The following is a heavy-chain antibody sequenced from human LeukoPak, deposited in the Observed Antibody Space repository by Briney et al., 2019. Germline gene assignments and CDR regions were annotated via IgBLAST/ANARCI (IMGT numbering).Heavy chain of an antibody. D-gene: IGHD2-8*01. CDR1: GGSISTYY. CDR2: IYYSGST. V-gene: IGHV4-59*01. CDR3: ARSGTKTNGFDY. Sequence: SETLSLTCTVSGGSISTYYWSWIRQPPGKGLEWIGYIYYSGSTNYSPSLQSRDTISVDTSRNQFSLRLSSVTPADTAMYYCARSGTKTNGFDYWGQGTLVTVSS. J-gene: IGHJ4*02.